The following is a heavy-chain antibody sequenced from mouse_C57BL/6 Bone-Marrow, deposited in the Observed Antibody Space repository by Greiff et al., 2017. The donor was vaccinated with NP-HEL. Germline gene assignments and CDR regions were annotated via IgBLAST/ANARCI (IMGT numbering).Heavy chain of an antibody. V-gene: IGHV1-69*01. Sequence: VQLQQPGAELVMPGASVKLSCKASGYTFTSYWMHWVKQRPGQGLEWIGEIDPSASYTNYNQKFKGKSTLTVDKSSSTAYMQLSSLTSEDSAVYYCARGATVVPTLYYFDYWGQGTTLTVSS. CDR3: ARGATVVPTLYYFDY. J-gene: IGHJ2*01. CDR1: GYTFTSYW. D-gene: IGHD1-1*01. CDR2: IDPSASYT.